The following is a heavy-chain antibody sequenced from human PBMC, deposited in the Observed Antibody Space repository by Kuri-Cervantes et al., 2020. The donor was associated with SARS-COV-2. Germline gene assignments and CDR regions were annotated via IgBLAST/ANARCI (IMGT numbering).Heavy chain of an antibody. V-gene: IGHV3-21*01. CDR1: GFTFSSYS. Sequence: GGSLRLSCAASGFTFSSYSMNWVRQAPGKGLQWVPSISSSSSYIYYADSVKGRFTISRDNAKNSLYLQINSLRAEETAVYYCARDQSGSYYFGYFDYWGQGTLVTVSS. J-gene: IGHJ4*02. CDR2: ISSSSSYI. D-gene: IGHD1-26*01. CDR3: ARDQSGSYYFGYFDY.